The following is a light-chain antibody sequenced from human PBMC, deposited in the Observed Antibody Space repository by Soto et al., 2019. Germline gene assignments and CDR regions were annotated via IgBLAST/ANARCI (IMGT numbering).Light chain of an antibody. Sequence: AIRMTQSPSSLSASTGDRVTITCRASQGISSYLAWYQQKPGKAPKLLIYAASTLQSGVPSRFRGSGSGTDFTLTISCLQSEDFETYYCQQYYSYPRTLAQGTKVDIK. CDR1: QGISSY. V-gene: IGKV1-8*01. CDR2: AAS. CDR3: QQYYSYPRT. J-gene: IGKJ1*01.